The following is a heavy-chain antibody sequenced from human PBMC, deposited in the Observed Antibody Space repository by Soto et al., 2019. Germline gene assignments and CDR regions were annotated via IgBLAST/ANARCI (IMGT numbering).Heavy chain of an antibody. D-gene: IGHD1-26*01. V-gene: IGHV3-30*03. Sequence: QVQLVESGGGVVQPGRSLRLSCAASRFTFSSFSMHWVRQAPGKGLEWVAVISYDGNDKYYGDSVKSRLTISRDNSKNTLYLHTNTLRAEDTALYYCAREVAVGWYFDYWGQGPLVTVSS. CDR2: ISYDGNDK. CDR3: AREVAVGWYFDY. CDR1: RFTFSSFS. J-gene: IGHJ4*02.